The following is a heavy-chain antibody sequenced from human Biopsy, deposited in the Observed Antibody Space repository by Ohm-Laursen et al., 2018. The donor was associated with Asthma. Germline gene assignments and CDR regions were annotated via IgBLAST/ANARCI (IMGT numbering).Heavy chain of an antibody. D-gene: IGHD2-2*01. CDR2: INSVFGTT. CDR1: GGTFNTYV. J-gene: IGHJ4*02. Sequence: SVKVSCKSLGGTFNTYVIGWVRQAPGQGLEWMGGINSVFGTTTYPQKFQDRVTITADDSTSTVYMELSSLRSENTAVYYCARKAGSCISRTCYSLDFWGQGTLVTVSS. V-gene: IGHV1-69*13. CDR3: ARKAGSCISRTCYSLDF.